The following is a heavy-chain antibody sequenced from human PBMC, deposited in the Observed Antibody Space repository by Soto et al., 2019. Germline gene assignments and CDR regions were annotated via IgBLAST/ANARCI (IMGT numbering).Heavy chain of an antibody. Sequence: GASVKVSCKASGYTFTSYGISWVRQAPGQGLEWMGWISAYNGNTNYAQKLQGRVTMTTDTSTSTAYMELRSLRSDDTAVYYCARRPPITMVRGVIINNWFDPWGQGTLVTVSS. V-gene: IGHV1-18*01. CDR1: GYTFTSYG. CDR3: ARRPPITMVRGVIINNWFDP. J-gene: IGHJ5*02. D-gene: IGHD3-10*01. CDR2: ISAYNGNT.